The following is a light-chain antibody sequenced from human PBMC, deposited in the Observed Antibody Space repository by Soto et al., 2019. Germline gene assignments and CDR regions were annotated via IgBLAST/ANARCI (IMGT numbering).Light chain of an antibody. CDR3: QHYNELPLT. Sequence: EIVMTQSPATLSVSPGERATLSCRASQGVASNLAWYQQKPGQAPRLLIYDTSNRATGIPPRFSGSGSGTDFSLTISSLEPEDFAVYYCQHYNELPLTFGGGTKVDIK. CDR1: QGVASN. CDR2: DTS. J-gene: IGKJ4*01. V-gene: IGKV3D-15*01.